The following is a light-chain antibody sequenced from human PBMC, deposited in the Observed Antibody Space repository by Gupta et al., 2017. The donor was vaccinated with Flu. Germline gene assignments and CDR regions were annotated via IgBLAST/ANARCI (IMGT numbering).Light chain of an antibody. V-gene: IGKV1-39*01. CDR3: QQSYSTPWT. Sequence: IQMTQSPSSLSASVGDRVTITCRASQSISTYLNWYQQKPGKAPKLLIYAAFSLQSGVPSRFSGSGSGTDFTLTISSLQPEDFATYYCQQSYSTPWTFGQGTKVEIK. CDR2: AAF. J-gene: IGKJ1*01. CDR1: QSISTY.